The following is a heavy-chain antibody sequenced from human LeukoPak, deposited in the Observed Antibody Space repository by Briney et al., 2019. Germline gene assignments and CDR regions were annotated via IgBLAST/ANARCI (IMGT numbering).Heavy chain of an antibody. J-gene: IGHJ4*02. CDR3: ASAGGDSRSPLPFYY. CDR1: GFTFSSYR. D-gene: IGHD6-6*01. Sequence: GGSLRLSCAASGFTFSSYRMNWVRQAPGKGLEWVSSISSSSSYIYYADSMKGRFTISRDNAENSLSLQMNSLRAEDTAVYYCASAGGDSRSPLPFYYWGQGTLVTVSS. V-gene: IGHV3-21*04. CDR2: ISSSSSYI.